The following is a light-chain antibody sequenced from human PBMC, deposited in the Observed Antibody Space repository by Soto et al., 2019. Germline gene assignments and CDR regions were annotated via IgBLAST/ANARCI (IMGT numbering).Light chain of an antibody. Sequence: IQMTQSPSSVSAFVGDRFTITFWAIQDINMWLAWYQEKPGLAPNLLIYRASSLVGGVPSRFSGSRSGTEFTLTISSLQPDDFATYYCQQYYSFPTFG. J-gene: IGKJ2*01. CDR3: QQYYSFPT. V-gene: IGKV1-12*01. CDR2: RAS. CDR1: QDINMW.